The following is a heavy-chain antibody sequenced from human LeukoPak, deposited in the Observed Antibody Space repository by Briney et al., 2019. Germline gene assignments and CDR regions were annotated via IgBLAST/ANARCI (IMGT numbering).Heavy chain of an antibody. J-gene: IGHJ4*02. D-gene: IGHD5-12*01. Sequence: GGSLRLSCAASGFIFSSYWIHWIRQAPGKGLVWVSRINSDGSSITYADSVKGRFTVSRDNAKNTLYLQMNSLRVEDTAVYYCAREGRVGGYDFDCWGQGTLVTVSS. V-gene: IGHV3-74*03. CDR1: GFIFSSYW. CDR3: AREGRVGGYDFDC. CDR2: INSDGSSI.